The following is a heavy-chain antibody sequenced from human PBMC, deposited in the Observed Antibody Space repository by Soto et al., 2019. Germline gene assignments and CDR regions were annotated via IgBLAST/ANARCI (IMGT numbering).Heavy chain of an antibody. CDR1: GYPVTAYY. D-gene: IGHD3-3*01. Sequence: QLHLVQSGAVVKKHGASVTVSCSASGYPVTAYYMHWVRQAPGRGLEWMGGINPATGAAKYTQTFQGRVTMTRDTSTSTVFMELSGLTSEDTAVFYCARGGGVGVAGSAAFDMWGQGTLVTVSS. CDR3: ARGGGVGVAGSAAFDM. V-gene: IGHV1-2*02. J-gene: IGHJ3*02. CDR2: INPATGAA.